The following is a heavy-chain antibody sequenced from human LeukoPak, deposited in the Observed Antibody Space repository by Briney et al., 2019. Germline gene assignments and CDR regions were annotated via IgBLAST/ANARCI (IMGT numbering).Heavy chain of an antibody. CDR1: GGSFSGYY. Sequence: SETLSLTCAVYGGSFSGYYWSWLRQPPGKGLEWIGEINHSGSTNYNPSLKSRVTISVDTSKNQFSLKLSSVTAADTAVYYCARGLESRPYSSSWYGVWGQGTLVTVSS. D-gene: IGHD6-13*01. CDR2: INHSGST. J-gene: IGHJ4*02. V-gene: IGHV4-34*01. CDR3: ARGLESRPYSSSWYGV.